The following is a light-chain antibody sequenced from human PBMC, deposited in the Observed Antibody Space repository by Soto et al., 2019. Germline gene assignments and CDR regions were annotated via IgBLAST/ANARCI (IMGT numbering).Light chain of an antibody. CDR3: QQYNSWPWT. CDR1: QTISGW. V-gene: IGKV1-5*03. J-gene: IGKJ1*01. CDR2: KAS. Sequence: DIQMTQSPSTLSASVGDRVTITFRASQTISGWLAWYQQRPGKAPKLLIYKASSLESGVPSRFSGSGSGTEFTLTISSLQPDDFATYYCQQYNSWPWTFGQGTKVDIK.